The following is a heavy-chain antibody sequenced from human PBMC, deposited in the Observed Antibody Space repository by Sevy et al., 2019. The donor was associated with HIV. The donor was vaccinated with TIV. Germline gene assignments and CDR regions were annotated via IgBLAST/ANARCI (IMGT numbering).Heavy chain of an antibody. CDR3: VRSPYGSGAMIDY. D-gene: IGHD3-10*01. J-gene: IGHJ4*02. Sequence: GGSLRLSCAASGFTFTNYSINWVRQAPGKGLEWVSYISGSSIYIYYADSVKGRFTISRDNAKSSLYLQMNNLRAEDTAVYYCVRSPYGSGAMIDYWGQGTLVTVSS. V-gene: IGHV3-21*01. CDR2: ISGSSIYI. CDR1: GFTFTNYS.